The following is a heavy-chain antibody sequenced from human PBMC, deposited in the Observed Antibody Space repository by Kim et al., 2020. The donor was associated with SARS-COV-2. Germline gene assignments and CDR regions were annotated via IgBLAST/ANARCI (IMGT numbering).Heavy chain of an antibody. CDR3: ARRAVDSSGTYYFDY. Sequence: DSVKGRFTISEDNAKNTLYLHMNSLRAEDTALYYCARRAVDSSGTYYFDYWGQGTLVTVSS. V-gene: IGHV3-74*01. J-gene: IGHJ4*02. D-gene: IGHD3-22*01.